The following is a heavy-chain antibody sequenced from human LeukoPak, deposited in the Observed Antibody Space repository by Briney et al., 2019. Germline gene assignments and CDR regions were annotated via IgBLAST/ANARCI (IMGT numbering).Heavy chain of an antibody. CDR2: IRYDGGNQ. CDR3: AKDGDDCIDF. CDR1: GLTFSNAW. Sequence: GGSLRLSCAASGLTFSNAWMSWVRQAPGKGLEWVAFIRYDGGNQYYADSVKGRFTISRDNSKNTMSLQMNSLRAEDTAVYYCAKDGDDCIDFWGQGTLVTVSS. J-gene: IGHJ4*02. V-gene: IGHV3-30*02. D-gene: IGHD3-22*01.